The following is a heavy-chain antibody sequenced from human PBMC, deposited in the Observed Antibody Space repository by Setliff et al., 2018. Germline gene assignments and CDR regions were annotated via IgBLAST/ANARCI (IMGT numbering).Heavy chain of an antibody. V-gene: IGHV5-10-1*01. CDR2: IEPTDSYT. D-gene: IGHD6-25*01. CDR1: GYSFSNFW. CDR3: TRGGYDSGV. J-gene: IGHJ4*02. Sequence: GESLTLSCKASGYSFSNFWINWVRQLPGKGLEWMGRIEPTDSYTNYSPSFQGHVTISIDKSITTAYLHWSSLKASDTAMYYCTRGGYDSGVWGQGTLVTVSS.